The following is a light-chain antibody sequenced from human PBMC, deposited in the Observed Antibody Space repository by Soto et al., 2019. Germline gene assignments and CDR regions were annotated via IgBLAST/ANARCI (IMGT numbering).Light chain of an antibody. Sequence: EVVLTQSPATLSLSPGDRATLSCRASQSVSSHFAWYQQKSGQAPRLLIYDASNRATGIPARLSGSGSGTDFTLTISSMQPDDFATYYCLQYETYWTFGQGTKVDIK. CDR3: LQYETYWT. CDR1: QSVSSH. V-gene: IGKV3-11*01. J-gene: IGKJ1*01. CDR2: DAS.